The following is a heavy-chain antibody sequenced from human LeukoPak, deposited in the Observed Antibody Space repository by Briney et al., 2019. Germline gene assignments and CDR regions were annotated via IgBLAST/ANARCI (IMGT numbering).Heavy chain of an antibody. Sequence: GGSLRLSCAASGFTFSSYWMHWVRQAPGKGLEWVAVIWYDGSNKYYAGSVKGRFTISRDNSENTLYLQMNSLRAEDTAVYYCARDFDYGSGSYGLWWGQGTLVTVSS. CDR3: ARDFDYGSGSYGLW. V-gene: IGHV3-33*08. CDR2: IWYDGSNK. D-gene: IGHD3-10*01. CDR1: GFTFSSYW. J-gene: IGHJ4*02.